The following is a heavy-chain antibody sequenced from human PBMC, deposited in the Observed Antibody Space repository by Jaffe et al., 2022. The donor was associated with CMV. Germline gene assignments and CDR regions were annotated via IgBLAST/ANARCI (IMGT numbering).Heavy chain of an antibody. V-gene: IGHV3-33*01. D-gene: IGHD6-13*01. CDR2: IWYDGSNK. Sequence: QVQLVESGGGVVQPGRSLRLSCAASGFTFSSYGMHWVRQAPGKGLEWVAVIWYDGSNKYYADSVKGRFTISRDNSKNTLYLQMNSLRAEDTAVYYCSRDGIRAAAGDDGYYYHYYGMDVWGQGTTVTVSS. J-gene: IGHJ6*02. CDR3: SRDGIRAAAGDDGYYYHYYGMDV. CDR1: GFTFSSYG.